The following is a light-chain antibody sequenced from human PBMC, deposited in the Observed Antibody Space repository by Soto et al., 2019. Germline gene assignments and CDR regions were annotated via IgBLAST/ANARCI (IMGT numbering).Light chain of an antibody. CDR3: SSYTSSSTYV. CDR2: EVS. V-gene: IGLV2-14*01. J-gene: IGLJ1*01. Sequence: QSVLTQPASVSGSPGQSITISCTGTGSDVGGYNYVSWSQQHPGKAPQLMIYEVSNRPSGVSNRFSGSKSGNTASLTISGLQAEDEADYYCSSYTSSSTYVFGTGTKVTVL. CDR1: GSDVGGYNY.